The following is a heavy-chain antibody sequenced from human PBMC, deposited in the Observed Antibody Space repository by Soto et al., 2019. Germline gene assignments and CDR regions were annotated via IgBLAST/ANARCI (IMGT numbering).Heavy chain of an antibody. CDR3: ARLVGATTSGFDY. CDR1: AYNFAGYW. CDR2: IYLGDSDT. D-gene: IGHD1-26*01. V-gene: IGHV5-51*01. Sequence: PGESLKISCKASAYNFAGYWIGWVRQMPGKGLELMGIIYLGDSDTRYSPSFQGQVTFSADKSISTAYVQWSSLKASDTAMYYCARLVGATTSGFDYWGQGTLVTVSS. J-gene: IGHJ4*02.